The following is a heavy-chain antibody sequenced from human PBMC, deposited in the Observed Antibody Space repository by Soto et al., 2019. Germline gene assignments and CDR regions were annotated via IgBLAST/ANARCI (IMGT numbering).Heavy chain of an antibody. CDR2: ILHDGSAE. V-gene: IGHV3-30*03. CDR3: ARSRDGYSFYFYYGMDG. J-gene: IGHJ6*02. CDR1: GFTFTSYD. Sequence: GGSLRLSCAACGFTFTSYDMQWVLQAPGKGLEWMALILHDGSAEYYADSVKGRFTISRDNSKNTLYLQMNSLRAEDTAVYYCARSRDGYSFYFYYGMDGWGQGTTVTVS. D-gene: IGHD4-4*01.